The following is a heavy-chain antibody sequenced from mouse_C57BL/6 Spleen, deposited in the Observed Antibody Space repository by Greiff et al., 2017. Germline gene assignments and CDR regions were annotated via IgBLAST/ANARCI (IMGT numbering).Heavy chain of an antibody. V-gene: IGHV1-82*01. CDR2: IYPGDGDT. D-gene: IGHD1-1*01. Sequence: VQLQQSGPELVKPGASVKISCKASGYAFSSSWMNWVKQRPGKGLEWIGRIYPGDGDTNYNGKFKGKATLTADKSSSTAYMQLSSLTSEDSAVYFCARLILITTVVATDYWGQGTTLTVSS. CDR3: ARLILITTVVATDY. CDR1: GYAFSSSW. J-gene: IGHJ2*01.